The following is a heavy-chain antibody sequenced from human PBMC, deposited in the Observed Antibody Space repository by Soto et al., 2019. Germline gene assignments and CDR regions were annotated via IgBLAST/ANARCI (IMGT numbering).Heavy chain of an antibody. Sequence: QVQLVESGGGVVQPGRSLRLSCAASGFTFSSYAMHWVRQAPGKGLEWVAVISYDGSNKYYADSVKGRFTISRDNSKNTLYLQRNSLRAEDTAVYYCARDPYSSSYYYYGMDVWGQGTTVTVSS. D-gene: IGHD6-6*01. V-gene: IGHV3-30-3*01. CDR3: ARDPYSSSYYYYGMDV. CDR2: ISYDGSNK. J-gene: IGHJ6*02. CDR1: GFTFSSYA.